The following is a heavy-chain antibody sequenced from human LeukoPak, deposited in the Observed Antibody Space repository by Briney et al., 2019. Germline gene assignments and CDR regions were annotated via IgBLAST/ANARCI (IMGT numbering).Heavy chain of an antibody. V-gene: IGHV3-21*01. J-gene: IGHJ3*02. CDR1: GFTFSSYS. Sequence: GGSLRLSCAASGFTFSSYSMNWVRQAPGKGLEWVSSITSSSYIYYADSVKGRFTISRDNAKNALYLQMNSLRAEDTAVYYCAEGKDYYDSSGYPIWGQGTMVTVSS. CDR3: AEGKDYYDSSGYPI. D-gene: IGHD3-22*01. CDR2: ITSSSYI.